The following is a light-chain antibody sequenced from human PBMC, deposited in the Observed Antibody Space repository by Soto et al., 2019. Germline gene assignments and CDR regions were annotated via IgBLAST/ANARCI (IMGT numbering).Light chain of an antibody. CDR2: AAS. V-gene: IGKV1-39*01. CDR3: QRSYSPPLT. CDR1: QSISSY. J-gene: IGKJ1*01. Sequence: DIQMTQTPSSLSASVGDRVTITCRASQSISSYLNWYQQKPGKAPKLLLYAASTLRSGVPSRFSGSESGTDFTLSISSLQPEDFATYYCQRSYSPPLTFGQRTKVEIK.